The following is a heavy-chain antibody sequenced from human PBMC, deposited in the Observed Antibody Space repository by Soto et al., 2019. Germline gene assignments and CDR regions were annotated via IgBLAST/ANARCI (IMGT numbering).Heavy chain of an antibody. CDR2: IKQDGSEK. D-gene: IGHD3-22*01. Sequence: GGSLRLSCAASGFTFSSYWMSWVRQAPGKGLEWVANIKQDGSEKYYVDSVKGRFTISRDNAKNSLYLQMNSLRAEDTAVYYCARDYDYDSSGYYAGCDYWGQGTLVTVSS. V-gene: IGHV3-7*01. CDR3: ARDYDYDSSGYYAGCDY. CDR1: GFTFSSYW. J-gene: IGHJ4*02.